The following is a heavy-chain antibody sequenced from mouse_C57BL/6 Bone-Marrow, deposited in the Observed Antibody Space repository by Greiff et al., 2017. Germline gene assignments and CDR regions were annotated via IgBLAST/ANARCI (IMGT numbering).Heavy chain of an antibody. D-gene: IGHD2-2*01. V-gene: IGHV1-72*01. Sequence: VQLQQPGAELVKPGASVKLSCKASGYTFTSYWMHWVKQRPGRGLEWIGRIDPNSGGTKYNEKFKSKATLTVDKPSSTAYMQVSSLTSEDSAVYYCARREYGYKWYFDVWGTGTTVTVSS. CDR3: ARREYGYKWYFDV. CDR1: GYTFTSYW. CDR2: IDPNSGGT. J-gene: IGHJ1*03.